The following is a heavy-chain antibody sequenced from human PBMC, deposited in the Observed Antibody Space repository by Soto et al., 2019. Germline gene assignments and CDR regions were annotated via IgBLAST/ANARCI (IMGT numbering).Heavy chain of an antibody. J-gene: IGHJ4*02. CDR3: AKHRMAGGSDY. Sequence: WLSLRLSWAASRLTSADDGMSWIRKAPEERLQWVSLVSATAGTTYYTDSVKGRVTISRDNSRNTVYLQMNSLRAADPAVYYCAKHRMAGGSDYRRQRTMVTVSS. CDR2: VSATAGTT. CDR1: RLTSADDG. D-gene: IGHD6-19*01. V-gene: IGHV3-23*01.